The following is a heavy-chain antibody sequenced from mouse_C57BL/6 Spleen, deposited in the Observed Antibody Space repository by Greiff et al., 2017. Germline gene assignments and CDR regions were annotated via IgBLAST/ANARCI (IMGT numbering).Heavy chain of an antibody. V-gene: IGHV6-6*01. Sequence: EVKLEESGGGLVQPGGSMKLSCAASGFTFSDAWMDWVRQSPEKGLEWGAENRNKANNHATYYPEFVKGRFTISRDASKSRCYLQMNSLRAEDTGIYYCAREDWDYAMDYWGQGTSVTVSS. CDR1: GFTFSDAW. D-gene: IGHD4-1*01. CDR2: NRNKANNHAT. J-gene: IGHJ4*01. CDR3: AREDWDYAMDY.